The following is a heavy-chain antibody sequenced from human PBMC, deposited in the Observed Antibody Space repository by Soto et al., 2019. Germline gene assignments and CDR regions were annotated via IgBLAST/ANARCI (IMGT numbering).Heavy chain of an antibody. CDR3: APHVSCSGGSCQYDAFAI. Sequence: EVQVLESGGGLVQPGGSLRLSFEGSGFTVSSHAMTWIGKAPGKGPEWVSTITADGGTYYADSVKGRFAMSRDTSENTLYLRMNSLGAEDTAAYYCAPHVSCSGGSCQYDAFAIRGQGTMVTVSS. V-gene: IGHV3-23*01. CDR1: GFTVSSHA. D-gene: IGHD2-15*01. CDR2: ITADGGT. J-gene: IGHJ3*02.